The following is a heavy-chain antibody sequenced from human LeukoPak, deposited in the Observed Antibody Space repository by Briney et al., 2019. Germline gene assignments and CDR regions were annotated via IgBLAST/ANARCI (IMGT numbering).Heavy chain of an antibody. CDR3: ARRSRMTTIDAFDI. D-gene: IGHD5-24*01. J-gene: IGHJ3*02. CDR2: IYYSGST. CDR1: GGSIGSYY. Sequence: SETLSLTCTVSGGSIGSYYWSWIRQPPGKGLEWIGYIYYSGSTNYNPSLKSRVTISVDTSKTQFFLKLSSVTAADTAVYYCARRSRMTTIDAFDIWGQGTMVTVSS. V-gene: IGHV4-59*08.